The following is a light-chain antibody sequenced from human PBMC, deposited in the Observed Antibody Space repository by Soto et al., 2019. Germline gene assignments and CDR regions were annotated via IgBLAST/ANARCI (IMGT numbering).Light chain of an antibody. CDR3: QQYNSYSYT. CDR1: QSISSR. Sequence: DIQLTQSPSTLSASAGDRVTITCRASQSISSRLAWYQQKPGKAPKLLIYVASSLESRFPSRFNGSGSWTEFTFTITSLHPDDFATYYCQQYNSYSYTFGQGAKLDIK. J-gene: IGKJ2*01. V-gene: IGKV1-5*01. CDR2: VAS.